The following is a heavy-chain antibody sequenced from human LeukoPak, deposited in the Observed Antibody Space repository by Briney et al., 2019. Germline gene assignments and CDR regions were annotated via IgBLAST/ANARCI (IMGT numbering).Heavy chain of an antibody. CDR2: INAGNGNT. CDR1: GYTFTSYA. D-gene: IGHD1-26*01. V-gene: IGHV1-3*01. CDR3: ARDGGSYYDLGY. Sequence: ASVTVSCKASGYTFTSYAMHWVRQAPGQRLEWMGWINAGNGNTKYSQKFQGRVTITRDTSASTAYMELSSLRSEDTAVYYCARDGGSYYDLGYWGQGTLVTVSS. J-gene: IGHJ4*02.